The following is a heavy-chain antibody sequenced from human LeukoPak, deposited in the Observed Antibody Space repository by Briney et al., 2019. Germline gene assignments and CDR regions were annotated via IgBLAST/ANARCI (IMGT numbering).Heavy chain of an antibody. D-gene: IGHD6-19*01. J-gene: IGHJ4*02. V-gene: IGHV1-2*02. Sequence: GASVKVSCKASGYTFTGYYMHWVRQAPGQGLEWMGWINPNSGGTNYAQKFQGRVTMTRDTSISTAYMELSRLRSDDTAVYYCARGYSSGWYPEPKNFDYWGQGTLVIVSS. CDR3: ARGYSSGWYPEPKNFDY. CDR2: INPNSGGT. CDR1: GYTFTGYY.